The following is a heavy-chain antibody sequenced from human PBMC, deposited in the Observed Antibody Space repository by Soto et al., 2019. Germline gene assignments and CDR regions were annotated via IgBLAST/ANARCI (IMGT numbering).Heavy chain of an antibody. CDR3: AREVGAPSGWVDP. D-gene: IGHD1-26*01. CDR1: GFTFTNYA. J-gene: IGHJ5*02. Sequence: EVQLSESGGDLRQPGGSLRLSCAASGFTFTNYAMTWVRQTPGKGLEWVSGISASGGLKYYADSVQGRFTVSRDNSKNILYLQMDNLRDEDTALYYCAREVGAPSGWVDPWGQGTQVTVSS. CDR2: ISASGGLK. V-gene: IGHV3-23*01.